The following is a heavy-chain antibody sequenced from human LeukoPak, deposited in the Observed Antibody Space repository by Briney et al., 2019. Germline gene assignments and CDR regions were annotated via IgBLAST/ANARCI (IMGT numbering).Heavy chain of an antibody. V-gene: IGHV3-7*03. J-gene: IGHJ3*02. D-gene: IGHD3-3*01. CDR1: GFTFSSYW. CDR3: ARHHELRGFWSAFDI. CDR2: IKQDGSEK. Sequence: PGGSLRLSCAASGFTFSSYWMSWVRQAPGKGLEWVANIKQDGSEKYYVDSVKGRFTISRDNAKNSLYLQMNSLRAEDTALYYCARHHELRGFWSAFDIWGQGTMVTVSS.